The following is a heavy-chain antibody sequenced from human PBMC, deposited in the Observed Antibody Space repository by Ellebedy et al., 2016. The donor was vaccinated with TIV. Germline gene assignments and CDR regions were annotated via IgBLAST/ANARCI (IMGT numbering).Heavy chain of an antibody. CDR2: IYYGGST. J-gene: IGHJ4*02. CDR1: GGSISSYH. Sequence: MPSETLSLTCTVSGGSISSYHWSWIRQPPGRGLEWIGYIYYGGSTTYNPYLKSRLTMSLDTSKNQFSLKLPSVTAADTAVYYCAGDWNSESHRFDFWGQGALVTVSS. V-gene: IGHV4-59*01. CDR3: AGDWNSESHRFDF. D-gene: IGHD1-26*01.